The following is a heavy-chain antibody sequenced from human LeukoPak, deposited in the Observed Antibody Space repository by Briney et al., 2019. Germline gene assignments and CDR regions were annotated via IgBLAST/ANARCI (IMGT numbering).Heavy chain of an antibody. V-gene: IGHV3-64D*06. Sequence: GGSLRLSCSASGFIFSPYAMHWVRQAPEKGLEYVSSISSEGKTTYYADSVKGRFTISRDNSKNTLYLQMSSLRLEDTAVYYCVKDRWVDHWGQGTLVTVSS. CDR3: VKDRWVDH. CDR2: ISSEGKTT. J-gene: IGHJ4*02. D-gene: IGHD6-13*01. CDR1: GFIFSPYA.